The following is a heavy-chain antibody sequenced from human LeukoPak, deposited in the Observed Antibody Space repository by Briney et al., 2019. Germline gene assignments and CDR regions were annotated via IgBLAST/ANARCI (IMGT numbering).Heavy chain of an antibody. CDR3: ARVPLRFLEPFDY. J-gene: IGHJ4*02. Sequence: RTSETLSLTCAVCGGSFIGYYWSWIRQPPGKELEWIGEINHSGGANYNPSLKSRVTISADTSKSQFSLKLGSVTAADTAVYYCARVPLRFLEPFDYWGQGTLVTVSS. V-gene: IGHV4-34*01. CDR2: INHSGGA. D-gene: IGHD3-3*01. CDR1: GGSFIGYY.